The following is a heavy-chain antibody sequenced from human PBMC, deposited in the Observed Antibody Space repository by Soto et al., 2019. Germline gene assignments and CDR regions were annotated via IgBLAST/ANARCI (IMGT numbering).Heavy chain of an antibody. CDR3: ARASHHILPGPPWVWYFDL. CDR2: INDRGSI. J-gene: IGHJ2*01. D-gene: IGHD3-9*01. CDR1: GGSFSGYY. V-gene: IGHV4-34*01. Sequence: QVQLQQWGAGPLRPLETLSLTCGVSGGSFSGYYWAWIRQSPGKGLEWIGEINDRGSINYNPSLKSRVSISVDTSKNHYSLNLGSVTAADTAVYYCARASHHILPGPPWVWYFDLWGRGTRVTV.